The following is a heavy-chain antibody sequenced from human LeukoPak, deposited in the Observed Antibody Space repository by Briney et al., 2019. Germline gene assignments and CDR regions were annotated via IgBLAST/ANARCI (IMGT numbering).Heavy chain of an antibody. Sequence: GGSLRLSCAASGFTFSSYSMNWVRQAPGKGLEWVSSISSSSRTIYYADSVKGRFTISRDNAKNSLNLQMNSLRVEDTAVYYCARSSRELGGYAPWELMPPFDYWGQGTLVTVSS. CDR1: GFTFSSYS. J-gene: IGHJ4*02. V-gene: IGHV3-48*01. CDR3: ARSSRELGGYAPWELMPPFDY. D-gene: IGHD1-7*01. CDR2: ISSSSRTI.